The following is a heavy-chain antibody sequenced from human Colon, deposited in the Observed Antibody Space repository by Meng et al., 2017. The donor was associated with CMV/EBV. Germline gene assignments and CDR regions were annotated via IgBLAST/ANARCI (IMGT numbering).Heavy chain of an antibody. CDR3: ARDSLKSSPFGDFDY. J-gene: IGHJ4*02. CDR1: GFPFSSHA. Sequence: GGSLRLSCAASGFPFSSHAMTWVRQAPGKGLEWVAGLSGIGGTTYYADSVKGRFTISRDNSKNTLYLQMNSLRAEDTAVYYCARDSLKSSPFGDFDYWGQGTPVTVSS. V-gene: IGHV3-23*01. CDR2: LSGIGGTT. D-gene: IGHD3-10*01.